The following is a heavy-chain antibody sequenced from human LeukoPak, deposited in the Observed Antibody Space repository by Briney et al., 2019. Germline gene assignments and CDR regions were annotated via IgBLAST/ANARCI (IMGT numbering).Heavy chain of an antibody. CDR3: ARSGGYCSGGSCYSGYWFDP. D-gene: IGHD2-15*01. V-gene: IGHV1-24*01. CDR2: FDPEDGET. J-gene: IGHJ5*02. Sequence: GASVKVSCKVSGYTLTELSMHWVRQAPGKGLEWMGGFDPEDGETIYAQKFQGRVTMTRNTSISTAYMELSSLRSEDTAVYYCARSGGYCSGGSCYSGYWFDPWGQGTLVTVSS. CDR1: GYTLTELS.